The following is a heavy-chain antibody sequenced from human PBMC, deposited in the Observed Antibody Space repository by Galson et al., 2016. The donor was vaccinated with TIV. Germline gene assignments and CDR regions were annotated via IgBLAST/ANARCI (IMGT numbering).Heavy chain of an antibody. CDR2: ISSYSSYI. D-gene: IGHD3-22*01. J-gene: IGHJ4*02. CDR3: VRDAPTDGSGYSGGYFDA. V-gene: IGHV3-21*06. Sequence: CAASGFTFNTCGMNWVRQAPGKGLECISSISSYSSYIYYADSVRGRFTISRDNAKNSVYLQMNSLRVEDTAVYYCVRDAPTDGSGYSGGYFDAWGQGTLVTVSS. CDR1: GFTFNTCG.